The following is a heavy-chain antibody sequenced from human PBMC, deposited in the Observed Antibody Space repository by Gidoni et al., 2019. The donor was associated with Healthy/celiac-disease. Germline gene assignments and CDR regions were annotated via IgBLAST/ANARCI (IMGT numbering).Heavy chain of an antibody. D-gene: IGHD1-26*01. CDR3: AKDGVDVTRIVGAITYFQH. Sequence: EVQLLESGGGLVQPGGSLRLSCAASGFTFRSYAMSWVRQAPGKGLDWVSAISGSGGSTYYADSVKGRFTISRDNSKNTLYLQMTSLSAEDTAVYSCAKDGVDVTRIVGAITYFQHWGQGTLVTVSS. CDR1: GFTFRSYA. J-gene: IGHJ1*01. CDR2: ISGSGGST. V-gene: IGHV3-23*01.